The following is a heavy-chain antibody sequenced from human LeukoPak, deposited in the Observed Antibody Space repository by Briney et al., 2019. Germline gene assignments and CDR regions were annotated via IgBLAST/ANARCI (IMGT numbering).Heavy chain of an antibody. J-gene: IGHJ5*02. CDR3: ARDGYVSSGWYSMGFDP. V-gene: IGHV1-46*01. Sequence: GASVKVSCKASGYTFTSYYMHWVRQAPGQGLEWMGIINPSGGSTSYAQKFQGRVTMTRDTSTSTVYMELSSPRSEDTAVYYCARDGYVSSGWYSMGFDPWGQGTLVTVSS. D-gene: IGHD6-19*01. CDR2: INPSGGST. CDR1: GYTFTSYY.